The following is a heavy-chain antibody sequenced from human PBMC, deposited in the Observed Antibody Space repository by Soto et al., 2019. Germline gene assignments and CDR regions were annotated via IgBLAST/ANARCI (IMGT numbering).Heavy chain of an antibody. D-gene: IGHD7-27*01. V-gene: IGHV2-5*02. J-gene: IGHJ3*02. CDR1: GFSLSTSGVG. CDR3: AHRRTGGHSDAFDI. CDR2: IYWDDDK. Sequence: SGPTLVKPTQTLTLTCTFSGFSLSTSGVGVGWIRQPPGKALEWLALIYWDDDKRYSPSLKSRLTITKDTSKNQVVLTMTNMDPVDTATYYCAHRRTGGHSDAFDIWGQGTMVTVSS.